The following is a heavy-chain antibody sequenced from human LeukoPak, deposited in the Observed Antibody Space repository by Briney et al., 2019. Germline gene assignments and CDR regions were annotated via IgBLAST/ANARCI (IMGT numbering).Heavy chain of an antibody. CDR3: ARVQYSSSWYGFDY. V-gene: IGHV1-69*04. J-gene: IGHJ4*02. CDR2: IIPILGIA. Sequence: SVKVSCKASGGTFSSYAISWVRQAPGQGPEWMGRIIPILGIANYAQKFQGRVTITADKSTSTAYMELCSLRSEDTAVYYCARVQYSSSWYGFDYWGQGTLVTVSS. CDR1: GGTFSSYA. D-gene: IGHD6-13*01.